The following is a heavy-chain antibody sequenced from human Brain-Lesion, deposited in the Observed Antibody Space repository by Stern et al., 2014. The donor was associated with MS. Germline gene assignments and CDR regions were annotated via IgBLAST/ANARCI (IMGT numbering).Heavy chain of an antibody. V-gene: IGHV4-61*02. CDR2: IFNSGST. CDR3: ARGRVVPGFQYYATDV. CDR1: GGSISSGGYY. Sequence: QVQLQESGPGLVKPSQTLSLSCTVSGGSISSGGYYWSWIRQPAGKGLEWIGRIFNSGSTSHNPPLKSRVTISIDTPKNQFSLRLNSMTAADTAVYYCARGRVVPGFQYYATDVWGQGTTVIVSS. J-gene: IGHJ6*02. D-gene: IGHD2-2*01.